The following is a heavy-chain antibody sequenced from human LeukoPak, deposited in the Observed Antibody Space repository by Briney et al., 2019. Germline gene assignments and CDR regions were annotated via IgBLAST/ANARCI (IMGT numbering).Heavy chain of an antibody. Sequence: ASVKVSCKASGYTFTSYGISWVRQAPGQGLEWMGWISAYNGNTNYAQKLQGRVTMTTDTSTSTAYMELRSLRSYDTAVYYCARAPWAARPAYYYYMDVWGKGTTVTVSS. D-gene: IGHD6-6*01. CDR2: ISAYNGNT. CDR3: ARAPWAARPAYYYYMDV. CDR1: GYTFTSYG. J-gene: IGHJ6*03. V-gene: IGHV1-18*01.